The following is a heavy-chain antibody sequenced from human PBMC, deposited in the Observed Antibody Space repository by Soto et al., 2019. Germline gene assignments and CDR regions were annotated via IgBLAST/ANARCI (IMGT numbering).Heavy chain of an antibody. CDR1: GFTVSSNY. Sequence: EVQLVESGGGVLRPGGSLRLSCAASGFTVSSNYMSWVRQAPGKGLEWVSVIYSGGSTYYADSVKGRFTISRDNSKNTLYLQMNSLRAEDTAVYYCARAHSSSWHDFDYWGQGTLVTVSS. V-gene: IGHV3-66*01. D-gene: IGHD6-13*01. J-gene: IGHJ4*02. CDR3: ARAHSSSWHDFDY. CDR2: IYSGGST.